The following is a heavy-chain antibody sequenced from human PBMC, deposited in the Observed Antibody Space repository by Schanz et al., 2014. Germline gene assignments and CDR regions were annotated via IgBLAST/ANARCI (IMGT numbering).Heavy chain of an antibody. J-gene: IGHJ4*02. D-gene: IGHD4-17*01. CDR3: AGMATVTYFDF. Sequence: EVQLLESGGALVQPGGSLRLSCSASGFTFSTYAMSWVRQAPGKGLEWVSAINGNGGITYYADPVKGRFTISRDNSKNTLYLQMNSLRAEDTAVYYCAGMATVTYFDFWGQGALVTDSS. CDR2: INGNGGIT. CDR1: GFTFSTYA. V-gene: IGHV3-23*01.